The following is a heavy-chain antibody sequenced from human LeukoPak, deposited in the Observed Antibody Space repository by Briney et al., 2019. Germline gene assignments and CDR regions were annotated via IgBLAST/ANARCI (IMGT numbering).Heavy chain of an antibody. J-gene: IGHJ5*02. D-gene: IGHD3-3*01. CDR1: GGSFSGYY. CDR2: INHSGST. V-gene: IGHV4-34*01. Sequence: PSETLSLTCAVYGGSFSGYYWTWIRQPPGKGLEWIGEINHSGSTNYNPSLKSRVTISVDTSKSQFSLKLSSVIAADTAIYFCARRGLRFLESVKYSWFDPWGQGTLVTVSS. CDR3: ARRGLRFLESVKYSWFDP.